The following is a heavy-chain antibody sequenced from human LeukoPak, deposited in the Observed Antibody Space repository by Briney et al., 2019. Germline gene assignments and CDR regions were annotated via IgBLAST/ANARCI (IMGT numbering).Heavy chain of an antibody. CDR3: AITMVRGVITLEY. J-gene: IGHJ4*02. Sequence: SETLSLTCAVYGGSFSGYYWSWIRQPPGKGLEWIGEINHSGSTNYNPSLKSRVTISVDTSKNQFSLKLSSVTAADTAVYYCAITMVRGVITLEYWGPGTLVTVSS. CDR1: GGSFSGYY. D-gene: IGHD3-10*01. CDR2: INHSGST. V-gene: IGHV4-34*01.